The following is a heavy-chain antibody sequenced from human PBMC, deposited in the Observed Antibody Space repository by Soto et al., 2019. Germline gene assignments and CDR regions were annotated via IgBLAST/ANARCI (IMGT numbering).Heavy chain of an antibody. J-gene: IGHJ6*02. CDR1: GFTFDDYA. CDR2: ISWNSGSI. V-gene: IGHV3-9*01. D-gene: IGHD3-10*01. Sequence: HPGGSLRLSCAASGFTFDDYAMHWVRQAPGKGLEWVSGISWNSGSIGYADSVKGRFTISRDNAKNSLYLQMNSLRAEDTALYYCAKGFRGSGSYYPTYYYYYGMDVWGQGTTVTVSS. CDR3: AKGFRGSGSYYPTYYYYYGMDV.